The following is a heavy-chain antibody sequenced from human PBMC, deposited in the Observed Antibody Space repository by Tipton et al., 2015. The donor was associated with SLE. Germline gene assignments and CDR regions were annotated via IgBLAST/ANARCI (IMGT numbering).Heavy chain of an antibody. CDR2: IRADGSNK. CDR1: GFTYSGYA. Sequence: GSLRLSCAASGFTYSGYAMHWVRQAPGKGLEWVAFIRADGSNKDYADSAKGRFTISRDNSKNTLYLQMNRLRVEDTAVYYCVVCSPSSCSYFDYWGQGKLVTVSS. CDR3: VVCSPSSCSYFDY. J-gene: IGHJ4*02. D-gene: IGHD2-2*01. V-gene: IGHV3-30*02.